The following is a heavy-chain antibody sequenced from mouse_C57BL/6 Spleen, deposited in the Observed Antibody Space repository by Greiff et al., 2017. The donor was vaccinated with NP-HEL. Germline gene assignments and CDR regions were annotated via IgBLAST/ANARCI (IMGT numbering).Heavy chain of an antibody. Sequence: VQLQQPGAELVRPGSSVKLSCKASGYTFTSYWMHWVKQRPIQGLEWIGNIDPSDSETHYNQKFKDKATLTVDKSSSTAYMQLSSLTSEDSAVYYCARLGASNWVYAMDYWGQGTSVTVSS. CDR2: IDPSDSET. J-gene: IGHJ4*01. CDR3: ARLGASNWVYAMDY. V-gene: IGHV1-52*01. CDR1: GYTFTSYW. D-gene: IGHD4-1*01.